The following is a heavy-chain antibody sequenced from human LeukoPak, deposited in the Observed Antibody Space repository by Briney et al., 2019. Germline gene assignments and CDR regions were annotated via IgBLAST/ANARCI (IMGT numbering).Heavy chain of an antibody. CDR3: ARDRPSIAARPLPCYFYYYMDV. CDR2: ISAYAGNI. V-gene: IGHV1-18*01. Sequence: ASVKVSCKASGHTFTDYGINWVRQAPGQGLEWMGWISAYAGNINYAQKLQGRVTMTTDTSTSTAYMELRSLRSDDTGVYYCARDRPSIAARPLPCYFYYYMDVWGKGTTVTVSS. J-gene: IGHJ6*03. D-gene: IGHD6-6*01. CDR1: GHTFTDYG.